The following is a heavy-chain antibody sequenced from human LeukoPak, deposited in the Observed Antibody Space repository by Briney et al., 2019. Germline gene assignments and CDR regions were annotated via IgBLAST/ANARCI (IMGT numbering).Heavy chain of an antibody. CDR3: ARSDIAGYFDF. D-gene: IGHD5-12*01. Sequence: SETLSLTCTVSGGSISSGDYYRSWIRQPPGKGLEWIGYIYYSGSTYYNPSLKSRVTISVDTSKNQFSLKLSSVTAADTAVYYCARSDIAGYFDFWGQGTLVTVSS. CDR2: IYYSGST. V-gene: IGHV4-30-4*01. J-gene: IGHJ4*02. CDR1: GGSISSGDYY.